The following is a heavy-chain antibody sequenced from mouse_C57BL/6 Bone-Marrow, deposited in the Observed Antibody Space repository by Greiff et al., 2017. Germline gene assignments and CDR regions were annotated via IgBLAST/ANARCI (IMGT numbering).Heavy chain of an antibody. J-gene: IGHJ3*01. V-gene: IGHV5-9-1*02. Sequence: EVNLVESGEGLVKPGGSLKLSCAASGFTFSSYAMSWVRQTPEKRLEWVAYISSGGDYIYYADTVKGRFTISRDNARNTLYLQMSSLKSEDTAMYYCTREGLGLVSFAYWGQGTLVTVSA. CDR3: TREGLGLVSFAY. CDR1: GFTFSSYA. CDR2: ISSGGDYI. D-gene: IGHD4-1*01.